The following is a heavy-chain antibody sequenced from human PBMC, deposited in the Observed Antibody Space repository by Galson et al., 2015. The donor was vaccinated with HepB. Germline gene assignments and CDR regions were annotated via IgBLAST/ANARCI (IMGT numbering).Heavy chain of an antibody. CDR3: AKVFPEKTDGWYRQALYYFDS. CDR2: ITPSGDNT. J-gene: IGHJ4*01. Sequence: SLRLSCAASGFTFSYYAMSWVRQAPGKGLEWISAITPSGDNTYSADSMKGRFIISRDNSQNTLFLQMNSLRADDTAIYFCAKVFPEKTDGWYRQALYYFDSWGHGTWVTVSS. D-gene: IGHD6-19*01. V-gene: IGHV3-23*01. CDR1: GFTFSYYA.